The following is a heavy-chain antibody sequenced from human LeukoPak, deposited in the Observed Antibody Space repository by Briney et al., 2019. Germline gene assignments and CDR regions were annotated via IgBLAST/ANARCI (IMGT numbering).Heavy chain of an antibody. CDR2: IYSSGST. CDR1: GDSISSYY. Sequence: SETLSLTCIVSGDSISSYYWSWIRQPPGKGLEWIGYIYSSGSTNSTPSLKSRVTISVDTSKSQFSLKMTSVTAADTAVYYCARQGSGGRAFDIWGQGTMVTVSS. CDR3: ARQGSGGRAFDI. V-gene: IGHV4-59*08. D-gene: IGHD1-26*01. J-gene: IGHJ3*02.